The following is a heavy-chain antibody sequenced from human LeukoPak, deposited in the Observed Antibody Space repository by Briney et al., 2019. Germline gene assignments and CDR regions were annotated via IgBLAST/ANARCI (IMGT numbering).Heavy chain of an antibody. D-gene: IGHD3-10*01. Sequence: SETLSLTCTVSGGSISSYYWTWIRQPAGKGLEWIGRIYSSGNTNYNPSLKSRASMSVDTSKNQFSLKLSSVTAADTAVYYCTGDMGSYYGHWGQGTLVTVSS. CDR1: GGSISSYY. CDR3: TGDMGSYYGH. CDR2: IYSSGNT. J-gene: IGHJ4*02. V-gene: IGHV4-4*07.